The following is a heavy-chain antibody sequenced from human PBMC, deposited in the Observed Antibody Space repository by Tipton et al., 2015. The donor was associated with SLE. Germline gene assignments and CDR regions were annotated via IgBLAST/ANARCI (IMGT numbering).Heavy chain of an antibody. CDR1: GYSISGGYY. V-gene: IGHV4-38-2*02. D-gene: IGHD3-22*01. Sequence: GLVKPSETLSVNCVVSGYSISGGYYWGWIRQPPGKGLEWIGSIYHSGSTYYNPSLKSRVTISVDTSKNQFSLKLNSVTAADTAVYYCTRDPYYYDSSGSPYSYWGQGTLVTVSS. CDR3: TRDPYYYDSSGSPYSY. CDR2: IYHSGST. J-gene: IGHJ4*02.